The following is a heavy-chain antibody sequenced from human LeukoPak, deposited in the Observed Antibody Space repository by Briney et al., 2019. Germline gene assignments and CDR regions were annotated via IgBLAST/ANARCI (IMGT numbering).Heavy chain of an antibody. Sequence: GGSLRLSCAASGFTFSTYWMSWVRQAPGKGLEWVANIKEDGSEKYYVDSVKGRFTISRDNAKSSLYLQMNSLRVGDTAVYYCAREVWGSYNWYFDLWGRGTLVTVSS. V-gene: IGHV3-7*01. CDR1: GFTFSTYW. CDR3: AREVWGSYNWYFDL. D-gene: IGHD3-16*01. CDR2: IKEDGSEK. J-gene: IGHJ2*01.